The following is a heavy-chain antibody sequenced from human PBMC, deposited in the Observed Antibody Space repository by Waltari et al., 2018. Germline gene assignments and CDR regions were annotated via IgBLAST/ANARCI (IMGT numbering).Heavy chain of an antibody. J-gene: IGHJ4*02. CDR3: ARGGGTFSKPQYFDS. D-gene: IGHD1-26*01. CDR2: INTNTGNP. CDR1: GYILTTYG. Sequence: QVQLVQSGSELKKSGASVKVSCKASGYILTTYGIIWVRQAPGQGLEWMGWINTNTGNPTYVQGFTGRFVFSLDTSVSTAYLQISSLKAEDSAIYYCARGGGTFSKPQYFDSWGQGTRVTVSS. V-gene: IGHV7-4-1*02.